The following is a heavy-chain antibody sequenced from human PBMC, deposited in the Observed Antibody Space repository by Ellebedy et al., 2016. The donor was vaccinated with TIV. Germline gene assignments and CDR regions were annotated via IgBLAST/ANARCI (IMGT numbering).Heavy chain of an antibody. CDR2: ITPGDNYI. J-gene: IGHJ3*01. Sequence: GGSLRLSXVASEFTFETYTVNWVRQAPGKGLEWVASITPGDNYIYKEDSMKGRFTMSSDSAKNSLDLQMNNLRADDTAVYYCASRTSSGSFGAFDLWGQGILVTVSS. CDR3: ASRTSSGSFGAFDL. V-gene: IGHV3-21*01. D-gene: IGHD2-2*01. CDR1: EFTFETYT.